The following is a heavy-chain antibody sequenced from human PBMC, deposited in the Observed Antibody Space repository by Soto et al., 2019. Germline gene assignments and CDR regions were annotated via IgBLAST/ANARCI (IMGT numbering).Heavy chain of an antibody. V-gene: IGHV5-51*01. Sequence: PGESLKISCKGSVYSFTTYWIGWVRQMPGKGLEWMGIIYPDDSDTRYSPSFQGQVTISADKSISTASLQWNSLKASDTAMYYCARVPYSSGWHFDYWGQGTLVTVSS. J-gene: IGHJ4*02. D-gene: IGHD6-19*01. CDR1: VYSFTTYW. CDR2: IYPDDSDT. CDR3: ARVPYSSGWHFDY.